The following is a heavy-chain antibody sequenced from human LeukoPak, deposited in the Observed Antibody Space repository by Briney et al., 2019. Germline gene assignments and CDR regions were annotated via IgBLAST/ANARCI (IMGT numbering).Heavy chain of an antibody. V-gene: IGHV3-23*01. CDR2: ISGSGGST. CDR3: ATFMTTVTTAPFDY. D-gene: IGHD4-11*01. Sequence: GGSLRLSCAASGFTFSSYAMSWVRQAPGKRLEWVSAISGSGGSTYYADSVKGRFTISRDNSKNTLYLQMNSLRAEDTAVYYCATFMTTVTTAPFDYWGQGTLVTVSS. J-gene: IGHJ4*02. CDR1: GFTFSSYA.